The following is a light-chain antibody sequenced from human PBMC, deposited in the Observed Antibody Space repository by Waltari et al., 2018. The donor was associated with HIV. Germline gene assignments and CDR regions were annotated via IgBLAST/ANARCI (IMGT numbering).Light chain of an antibody. V-gene: IGKV3D-15*01. Sequence: EPVMTQSPATLSVSPGERATLSCRASQNVNIKLAWYQHKPGQAPRLLIYAASTRATGIPASFSGSGSGTEFTLTISSLQSEDVAVYYCQQYDTWPLTFGGGTKVEI. CDR1: QNVNIK. CDR3: QQYDTWPLT. J-gene: IGKJ4*01. CDR2: AAS.